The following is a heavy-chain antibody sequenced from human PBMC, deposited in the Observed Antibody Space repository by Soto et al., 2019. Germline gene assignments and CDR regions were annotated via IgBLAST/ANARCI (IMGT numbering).Heavy chain of an antibody. V-gene: IGHV4-59*08. CDR1: GDSINNYY. J-gene: IGHJ4*01. CDR2: IYSSGST. CDR3: VRHNKVTSRQYSFDS. Sequence: SETLSLTCTVSGDSINNYYWSWIRQPPGKGLEWIGYIYSSGSTNYTPSLKSRVTISVDTSKNQFSLKLSSVTAADTAVFYCVRHNKVTSRQYSFDSWGQGTLVTFSS. D-gene: IGHD2-2*01.